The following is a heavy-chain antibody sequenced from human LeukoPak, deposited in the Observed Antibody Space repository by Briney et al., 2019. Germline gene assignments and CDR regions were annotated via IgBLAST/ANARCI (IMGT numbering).Heavy chain of an antibody. CDR2: MNPNSGNT. CDR1: GYTFTSYD. Sequence: ASVKVSRKASGYTFTSYDINWVRQATGQGLEWMGWMNPNSGNTGYAQKFQGRVTITRNTSISTAYMELSSLRSEDTAVYYCARVAGWITGTTGNWFDPWGQGTLVTVSS. CDR3: ARVAGWITGTTGNWFDP. D-gene: IGHD1-20*01. J-gene: IGHJ5*02. V-gene: IGHV1-8*03.